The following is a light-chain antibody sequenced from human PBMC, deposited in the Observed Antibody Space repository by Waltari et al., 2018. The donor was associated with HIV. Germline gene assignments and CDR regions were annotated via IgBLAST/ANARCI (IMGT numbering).Light chain of an antibody. CDR2: DND. Sequence: QSVLTQPPSVSAASGQKVTISCSGSNSHIGNNHVSCYQQFPGTAPKLLIYDNDKRPSGIPDRFSGSKSATSATLGITGLQTGDEADYYCGTWDDSLGVNWVFGGGTKLTVL. J-gene: IGLJ3*02. CDR3: GTWDDSLGVNWV. V-gene: IGLV1-51*01. CDR1: NSHIGNNH.